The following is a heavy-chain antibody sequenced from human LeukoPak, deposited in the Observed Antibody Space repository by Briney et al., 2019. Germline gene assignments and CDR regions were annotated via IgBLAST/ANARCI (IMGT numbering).Heavy chain of an antibody. V-gene: IGHV3-15*01. CDR1: GFTFSNAW. Sequence: GGSLRLSCAASGFTFSNAWMSWVRQAPGKGLEWVGRIKSKTDGWTTDYAAPVKGRFTTSRDDSKNTLYLQMNSLKTEDTAVYYCTTDYSGSYPSLDYWGQGTLVTVSS. J-gene: IGHJ4*02. CDR2: IKSKTDGWTT. D-gene: IGHD1-26*01. CDR3: TTDYSGSYPSLDY.